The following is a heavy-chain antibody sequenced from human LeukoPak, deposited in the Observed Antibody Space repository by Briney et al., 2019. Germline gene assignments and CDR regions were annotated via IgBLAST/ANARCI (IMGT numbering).Heavy chain of an antibody. CDR2: INPDGSTT. CDR1: GFTFSSYW. J-gene: IGHJ2*01. Sequence: GGSLRLSCAASGFTFSSYWMHWVRQAPGKGLVWVSRINPDGSTTSYADSVKGRFTISRDSAKNTLYLQMNSLRAEDTAVYYCARDKGATYGDSWYFDLWGRGTLVTVSS. CDR3: ARDKGATYGDSWYFDL. V-gene: IGHV3-74*01. D-gene: IGHD4-17*01.